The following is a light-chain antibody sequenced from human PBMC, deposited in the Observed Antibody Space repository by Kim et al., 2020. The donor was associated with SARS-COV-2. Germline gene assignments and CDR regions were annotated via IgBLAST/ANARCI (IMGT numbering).Light chain of an antibody. CDR1: QSVSSN. V-gene: IGKV3-15*01. CDR3: QQYNNRPPWT. CDR2: GAA. Sequence: SPGEGAALSCRAGQSVSSNVDWYQQKPGQAPSLLIYGAATRATGIPARFSGSGSGTEFTLTISSLQSEDFAVYYCQQYNNRPPWTFGQGTKVDIK. J-gene: IGKJ1*01.